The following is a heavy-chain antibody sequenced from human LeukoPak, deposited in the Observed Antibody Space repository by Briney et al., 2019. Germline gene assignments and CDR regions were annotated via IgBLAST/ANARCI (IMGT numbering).Heavy chain of an antibody. CDR2: ISDSGLNT. CDR1: GFTFNKYG. D-gene: IGHD6-13*01. Sequence: GGSLRLSCAASGFTFNKYGMSWVRQAPGKGLDYVSDISDSGLNTYYADSVKGRFTISRDNSKNTLYLQMNSLRAEDTAVYYCAKPSSWYFDFDSWGQGTLVTVSS. CDR3: AKPSSWYFDFDS. J-gene: IGHJ4*02. V-gene: IGHV3-23*01.